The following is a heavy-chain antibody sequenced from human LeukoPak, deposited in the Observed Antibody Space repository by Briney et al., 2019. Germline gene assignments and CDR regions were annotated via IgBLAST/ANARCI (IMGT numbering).Heavy chain of an antibody. J-gene: IGHJ4*02. D-gene: IGHD3-16*01. V-gene: IGHV3-23*01. Sequence: PGGSLRLSCSASGFTFSNYAMSWVRQAPGKGLEWVSVVSGSDSRTYYTDSVKGRFAISRDSSLNTVYLEMNSLRADDTAVYYCAKGLSSLVWGDFDHWGQGSLVTVSS. CDR2: VSGSDSRT. CDR3: AKGLSSLVWGDFDH. CDR1: GFTFSNYA.